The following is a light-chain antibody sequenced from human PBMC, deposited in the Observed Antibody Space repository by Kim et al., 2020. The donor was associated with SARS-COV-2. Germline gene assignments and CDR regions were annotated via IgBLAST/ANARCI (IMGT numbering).Light chain of an antibody. J-gene: IGKJ2*01. CDR3: LQGTHWPKT. CDR1: LSLVNRDGDTY. CDR2: DVS. Sequence: VVMTQSPLSLAVTLGQPASISCRSSLSLVNRDGDTYLNWIYQRPGQSPRRLIHDVSKRDSGVPDSFIGSGSGTDFTLKISGVEAEDVGVYYCLQGTHWPKTFGQGTKLEI. V-gene: IGKV2-30*01.